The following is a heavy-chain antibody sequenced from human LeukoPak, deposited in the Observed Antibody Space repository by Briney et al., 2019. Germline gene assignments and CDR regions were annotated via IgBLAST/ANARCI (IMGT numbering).Heavy chain of an antibody. CDR2: ISYDGSNK. Sequence: GRSLRLSCAASGFTFSSYGMHRVRQAPGKGLEWVAVISYDGSNKYYADSVKGRFTISRDNSKNTLYLQMNSLRAEDTAVYYCAKDRYSSGWLVDPWGQGTLVTVSS. V-gene: IGHV3-30*18. J-gene: IGHJ5*02. D-gene: IGHD6-19*01. CDR1: GFTFSSYG. CDR3: AKDRYSSGWLVDP.